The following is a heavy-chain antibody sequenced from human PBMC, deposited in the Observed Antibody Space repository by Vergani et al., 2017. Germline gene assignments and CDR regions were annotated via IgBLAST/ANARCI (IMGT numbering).Heavy chain of an antibody. CDR3: ARDELGDCSSNRSHEVFDY. CDR1: GYTFTGYF. D-gene: IGHD2-2*01. V-gene: IGHV1-2*02. Sequence: QVQLVQSGAEVKKPGASVKVSCKASGYTFTGYFMHWVRQAPGQGLEWMGWINPNSGGTNYAQKFQGRVTMTRDTSINTAYMELSRLRSDDTAVYYCARDELGDCSSNRSHEVFDYWGQGTLVTV. J-gene: IGHJ4*02. CDR2: INPNSGGT.